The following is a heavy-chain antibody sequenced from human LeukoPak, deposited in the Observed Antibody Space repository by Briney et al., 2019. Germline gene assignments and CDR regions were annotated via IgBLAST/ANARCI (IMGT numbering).Heavy chain of an antibody. V-gene: IGHV1-2*02. J-gene: IGHJ4*02. CDR1: GYTFSDYY. CDR2: INSNSGGA. Sequence: ASVKVSCRASGYTFSDYYMHWVRQAPGQGLEWMGWINSNSGGANYAQKFQGRVAMTRDTSISTAYMELSRLRSDDTAVYYCARLLTMIRDRFDYWGQGTLLTVSS. CDR3: ARLLTMIRDRFDY. D-gene: IGHD3-22*01.